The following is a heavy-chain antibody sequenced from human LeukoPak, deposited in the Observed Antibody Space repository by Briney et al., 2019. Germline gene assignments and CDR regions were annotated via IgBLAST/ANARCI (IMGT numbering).Heavy chain of an antibody. CDR3: AKKLSRHIVVVTTRNDAFDI. J-gene: IGHJ3*02. Sequence: GGTLRLSCAASGFTFSSYAMNWVRQAPGKGLEWVSTISGSGGSTYYADSVKGRFTISRDNSKNTLYLQMNSLRAEDTAVYYCAKKLSRHIVVVTTRNDAFDIWGQGTMVTVSS. CDR1: GFTFSSYA. D-gene: IGHD2-21*02. V-gene: IGHV3-23*01. CDR2: ISGSGGST.